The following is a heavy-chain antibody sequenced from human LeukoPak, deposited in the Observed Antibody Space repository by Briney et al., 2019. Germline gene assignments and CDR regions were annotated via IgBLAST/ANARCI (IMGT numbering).Heavy chain of an antibody. CDR3: ARHIGSSSNDAFDI. V-gene: IGHV4-59*08. D-gene: IGHD6-6*01. CDR1: GGSISHYY. Sequence: PSETLSLTCTVSGGSISHYYWSWLRQPPGNGLEWIGYIYFTRTTTNYNPSLKSRVTISVDTSKNQFSLKLTSVTAADTAFYYCARHIGSSSNDAFDIWGQGTVVTVSS. CDR2: IYFTRTTT. J-gene: IGHJ3*02.